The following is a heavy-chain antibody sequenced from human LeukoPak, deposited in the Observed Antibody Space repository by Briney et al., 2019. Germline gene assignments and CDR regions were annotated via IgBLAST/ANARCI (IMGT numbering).Heavy chain of an antibody. CDR3: ANLPFVDTAMVSPYYYYGMDV. V-gene: IGHV3-30*18. CDR2: ISYDGSNK. J-gene: IGHJ6*02. Sequence: GGSLRLSCAASGFTFSSYGMHWVRQAPGKGLEWVAVISYDGSNKYYADSVKGRFTISRDNSKNTLYLQMNSLRAEDTAVYYCANLPFVDTAMVSPYYYYGMDVWGQGTTVTVSS. CDR1: GFTFSSYG. D-gene: IGHD5-18*01.